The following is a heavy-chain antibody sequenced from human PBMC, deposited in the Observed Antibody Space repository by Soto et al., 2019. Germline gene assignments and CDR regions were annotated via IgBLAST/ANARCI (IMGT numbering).Heavy chain of an antibody. J-gene: IGHJ3*02. V-gene: IGHV3-74*01. CDR2: INSDGSST. D-gene: IGHD7-27*01. CDR1: GFTFSSYW. Sequence: EVQLVESGGGLVQPGGSLRLSCAASGFTFSSYWMHWVRQAPGKGLVWVSRINSDGSSTSYADSVKGRFTISRDNAKNTLYLQMISLRAEDTAVYYCARDFLGINAFDIWGQGTMVTVSS. CDR3: ARDFLGINAFDI.